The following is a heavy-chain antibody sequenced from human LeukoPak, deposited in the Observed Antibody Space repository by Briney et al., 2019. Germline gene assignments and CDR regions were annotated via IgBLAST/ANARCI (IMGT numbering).Heavy chain of an antibody. J-gene: IGHJ3*02. V-gene: IGHV4-34*01. D-gene: IGHD3-22*01. CDR1: GGSFSGYY. Sequence: SSETLSLTCAVYGGSFSGYYWSWIRLPPGKGLEWIGEINHSGSTNYNPSLKSRVTISVDTSKNQFSLKLSSVTAADTAVYYCATRGDYSDTSGNSYDALDIWGQGTMVTVSS. CDR2: INHSGST. CDR3: ATRGDYSDTSGNSYDALDI.